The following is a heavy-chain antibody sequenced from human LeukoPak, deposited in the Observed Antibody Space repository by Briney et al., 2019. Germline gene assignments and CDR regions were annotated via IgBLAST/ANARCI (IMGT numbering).Heavy chain of an antibody. J-gene: IGHJ3*02. CDR2: ISSSGSTI. Sequence: GGSLRLSCAASGFTFSDYYMSWIRQAPGKGLEWVSYISSSGSTIYYADSVKGRFTISRDNAKNSLYLQMNSLRAEDTAVYYCARDWPLYYYDSSGSNKGDAFDIWGQGTMVTVSS. V-gene: IGHV3-11*01. D-gene: IGHD3-22*01. CDR3: ARDWPLYYYDSSGSNKGDAFDI. CDR1: GFTFSDYY.